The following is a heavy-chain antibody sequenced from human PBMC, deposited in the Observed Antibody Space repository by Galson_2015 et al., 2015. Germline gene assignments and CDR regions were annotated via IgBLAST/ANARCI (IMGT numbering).Heavy chain of an antibody. J-gene: IGHJ4*02. Sequence: SLRLSCAASGFTVSSNYMSWVCQAPGKGLEWVSVIYSGGSTYYADSVKGRFTISRDNSKNTLYLQMNSLRAEDTAVYYCARGVYSSGWYVGFDYWGQGTLVTVSS. CDR2: IYSGGST. D-gene: IGHD6-19*01. V-gene: IGHV3-53*01. CDR1: GFTVSSNY. CDR3: ARGVYSSGWYVGFDY.